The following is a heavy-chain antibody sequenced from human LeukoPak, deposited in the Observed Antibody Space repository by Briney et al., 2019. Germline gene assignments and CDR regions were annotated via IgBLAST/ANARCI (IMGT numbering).Heavy chain of an antibody. D-gene: IGHD3-22*01. CDR2: IKSKTDGGTT. CDR1: XXTFXXAW. V-gene: IGHV3-15*01. CDR3: TTGSVVVIAY. Sequence: KSGGSLRXSXXXXXXTFXXAWMSWVRQAPGKGLEWVGRIKSKTDGGTTDYAAPVKGRFTISRDDSKNTLYLQMNSLKTEDTAVYYCTTGSVVVIAYWGQGTLVTVSS. J-gene: IGHJ4*02.